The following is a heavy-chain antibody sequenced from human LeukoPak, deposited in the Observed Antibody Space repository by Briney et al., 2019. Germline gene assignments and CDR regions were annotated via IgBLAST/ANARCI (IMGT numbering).Heavy chain of an antibody. CDR1: GGSISSSSYY. Sequence: SETLSLTCTVSGGSISSSSYYWGWIRQPPGKGLEWIGSIYYSGSTYYNPSLKSRVTISVDTSKNQFSLKLSSVTAADTAVYYCARDAKDVIGSSFDYWGQGTLVTVSS. V-gene: IGHV4-39*07. CDR3: ARDAKDVIGSSFDY. D-gene: IGHD2/OR15-2a*01. CDR2: IYYSGST. J-gene: IGHJ4*02.